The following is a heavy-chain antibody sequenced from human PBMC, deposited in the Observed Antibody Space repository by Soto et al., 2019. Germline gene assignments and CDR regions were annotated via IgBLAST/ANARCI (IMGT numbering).Heavy chain of an antibody. CDR1: GFSLSTSGMC. Sequence: SGPTLVNPTQTLTLTCTFSGFSLSTSGMCVSWIRQPPGKALEWLALIDWDDDKYYSTSLKTRLTISKDTSKNQVVLTMTNMDPVDTATYYCARIRVTMVRGVIPYYYGMDVWGQGTTVTVSS. D-gene: IGHD3-10*01. V-gene: IGHV2-70*01. J-gene: IGHJ6*02. CDR3: ARIRVTMVRGVIPYYYGMDV. CDR2: IDWDDDK.